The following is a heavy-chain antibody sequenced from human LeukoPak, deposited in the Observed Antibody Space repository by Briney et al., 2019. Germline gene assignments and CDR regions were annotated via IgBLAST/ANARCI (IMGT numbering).Heavy chain of an antibody. CDR1: GGTFRRYG. CDR2: IIPLLRTV. J-gene: IGHJ4*02. V-gene: IGHV1-69*13. Sequence: SVKVSCKASGGTFRRYGISWVRQAPGQGLEWMGGIIPLLRTVNYAQKFQGRATITADESTNTAFLGLSSLTSEDTAVYYCATQGMDSGYHGEDYWGQGTLVTVSS. CDR3: ATQGMDSGYHGEDY. D-gene: IGHD5-12*01.